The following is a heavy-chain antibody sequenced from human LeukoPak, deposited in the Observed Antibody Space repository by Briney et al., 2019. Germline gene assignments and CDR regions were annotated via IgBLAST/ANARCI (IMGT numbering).Heavy chain of an antibody. J-gene: IGHJ4*02. CDR2: ISYDGSNK. CDR3: ARGGKYCSGANCYPLGDY. D-gene: IGHD2-2*01. V-gene: IGHV3-30-3*01. CDR1: GFTFSSYA. Sequence: GGSLRLSCAASGFTFSSYAMHWVRQAPGKGLEWVAVISYDGSNKYYADSVKGRFTISRDNSKNTLYLQMNSLRAEDTAVYYCARGGKYCSGANCYPLGDYWGQGTLVTVSS.